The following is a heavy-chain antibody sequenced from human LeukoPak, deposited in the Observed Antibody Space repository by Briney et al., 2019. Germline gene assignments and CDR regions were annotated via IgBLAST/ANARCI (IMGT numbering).Heavy chain of an antibody. V-gene: IGHV5-51*01. CDR3: ARLGVEAYDSSGYYYFDY. CDR2: IYPGDSDT. J-gene: IGHJ4*02. Sequence: GESLKISCKSSGYSFTNYWIGWGRQMPGKDLEWMGTIYPGDSDTRYRPSFQGQVTISADKSISTAYLQWSSLKASDTAMYYCARLGVEAYDSSGYYYFDYWGQGALVTVSS. CDR1: GYSFTNYW. D-gene: IGHD3-22*01.